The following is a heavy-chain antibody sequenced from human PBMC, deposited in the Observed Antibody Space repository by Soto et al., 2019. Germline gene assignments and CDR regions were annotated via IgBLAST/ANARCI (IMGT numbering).Heavy chain of an antibody. Sequence: QVQLVQSGAEVKQPGSSVKVSCKASGGTFSSYAISWVRQAPGQGLEWMGGIIPIFGTANYAQKFQGRVTITADESTSTAYMELSSLRSEDTAVYYCARAQHSIRYSGYVRFDYWGQGTLVTVSS. J-gene: IGHJ4*02. V-gene: IGHV1-69*01. CDR2: IIPIFGTA. CDR3: ARAQHSIRYSGYVRFDY. D-gene: IGHD5-12*01. CDR1: GGTFSSYA.